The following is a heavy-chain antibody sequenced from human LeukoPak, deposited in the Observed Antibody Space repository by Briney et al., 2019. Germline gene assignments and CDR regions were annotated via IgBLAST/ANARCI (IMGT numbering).Heavy chain of an antibody. J-gene: IGHJ4*02. Sequence: PSETLSVTCSVSGGSIRSYYWSWVRQPAGKGLEWIGRIYVSGITHYNPSLKNRVTMSEDTSKNQFSLNLRSVTAADTAVYYCARGAPNSGWFDFWGQGALVTVSS. CDR3: ARGAPNSGWFDF. CDR1: GGSIRSYY. CDR2: IYVSGIT. D-gene: IGHD6-19*01. V-gene: IGHV4-4*07.